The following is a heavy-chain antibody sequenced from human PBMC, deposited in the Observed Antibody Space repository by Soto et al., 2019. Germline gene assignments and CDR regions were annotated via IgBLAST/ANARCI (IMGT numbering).Heavy chain of an antibody. CDR3: ARDMYSSDYFVKWFEP. V-gene: IGHV3-30-3*01. CDR1: GFRFSSYA. CDR2: ISHDGINK. D-gene: IGHD6-19*01. J-gene: IGHJ5*02. Sequence: WGSLRLSCTASGFRFSSYAMYWFRQTPGKGLEWVAVISHDGINKHYADSVKGRVTVSRDNSNHSLDLQLNSLRGEDTAMYYCARDMYSSDYFVKWFEPWGQGTLVTVTS.